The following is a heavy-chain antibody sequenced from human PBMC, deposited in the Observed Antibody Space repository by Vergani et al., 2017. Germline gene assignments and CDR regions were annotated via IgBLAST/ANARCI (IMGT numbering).Heavy chain of an antibody. V-gene: IGHV3-30-3*01. J-gene: IGHJ4*02. Sequence: QAQLVESGGGVVQPGRSLRLSCAASGFTFSSYAMHWVRQAPGKGLEWVAVISYDGSNKYYADSVKGRFTISRDNSKNTLYLQMNSLRAEDTAVYYCARDIAIPFDYWGQGTLVTVSS. CDR3: ARDIAIPFDY. D-gene: IGHD6-13*01. CDR1: GFTFSSYA. CDR2: ISYDGSNK.